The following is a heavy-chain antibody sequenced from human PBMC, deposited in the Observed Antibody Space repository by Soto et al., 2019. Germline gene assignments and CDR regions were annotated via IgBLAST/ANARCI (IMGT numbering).Heavy chain of an antibody. CDR3: ARVVSPYYDVLTGNWFDP. D-gene: IGHD3-9*01. Sequence: QVQLVQSGAEVKEPGASVKVSCKASRYTFTGYYMHWARQAPGQGLEWMGWIKSFNGDTNYAQKFQGRVTLTRDTSISTAYMELSRLKSDDTAVYYCARVVSPYYDVLTGNWFDPWGQGTLVTVSS. CDR1: RYTFTGYY. J-gene: IGHJ5*02. V-gene: IGHV1-2*02. CDR2: IKSFNGDT.